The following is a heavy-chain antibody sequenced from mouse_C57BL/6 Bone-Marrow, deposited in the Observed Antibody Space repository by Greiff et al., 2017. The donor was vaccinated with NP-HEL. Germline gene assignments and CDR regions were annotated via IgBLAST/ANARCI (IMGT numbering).Heavy chain of an antibody. V-gene: IGHV1-31*01. CDR3: ARSADYSNYVDYFDY. J-gene: IGHJ2*01. D-gene: IGHD2-5*01. CDR1: GYSFTGYY. CDR2: IYPYNGVS. Sequence: EVKLMESGPELVKPGASVKISCKASGYSFTGYYMHWVKQSHGNILDWIGYIYPYNGVSSYNQKFKGKATLTVDKSSSTAYMELRSLTSEDSAVYYCARSADYSNYVDYFDYWGQGTTLTVSS.